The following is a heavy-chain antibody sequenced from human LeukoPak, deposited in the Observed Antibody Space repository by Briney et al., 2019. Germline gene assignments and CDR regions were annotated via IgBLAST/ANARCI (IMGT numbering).Heavy chain of an antibody. CDR3: ARGRGTGYDILTGYYSGGNWFDP. Sequence: SETLSLTCAVYGGSFSGYHWSWIRQPPGKGLEWIGEINHSGSTNYNPSLKSRVTISVDTSKNQFSLKLSSVTAADTAVYYCARGRGTGYDILTGYYSGGNWFDPWGQGTLVTVSS. D-gene: IGHD3-9*01. J-gene: IGHJ5*02. CDR1: GGSFSGYH. V-gene: IGHV4-34*01. CDR2: INHSGST.